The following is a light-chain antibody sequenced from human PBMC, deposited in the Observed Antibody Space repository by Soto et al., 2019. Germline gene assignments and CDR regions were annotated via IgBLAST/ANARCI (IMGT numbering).Light chain of an antibody. J-gene: IGKJ1*01. CDR2: AAF. CDR1: QGISNY. CDR3: QKYNYAPWT. Sequence: MTQSPATLSASVGDRVTITCRASQGISNYLAWYQQKPGKVPKLLIYAAFTLQSGVPSRFSGSGSGTDFTLTISSLQPEDVATYYCQKYNYAPWTFGQGTKVEIK. V-gene: IGKV1-27*01.